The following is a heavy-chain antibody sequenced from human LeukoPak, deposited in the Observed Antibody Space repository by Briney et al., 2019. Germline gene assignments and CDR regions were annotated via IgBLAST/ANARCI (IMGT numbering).Heavy chain of an antibody. D-gene: IGHD3-22*01. V-gene: IGHV4-59*13. CDR1: GASISSYD. CDR2: ISHSGST. J-gene: IGHJ4*02. CDR3: ARGSSGYYPY. Sequence: SETLSLTCTVSGASISSYDWSWIRQPPGRALEWIGHISHSGSTNYNPSLKSRVTISTDTSKNQFSLKLSSVTTADTAVYYCARGSSGYYPYWGRGTLVTVSS.